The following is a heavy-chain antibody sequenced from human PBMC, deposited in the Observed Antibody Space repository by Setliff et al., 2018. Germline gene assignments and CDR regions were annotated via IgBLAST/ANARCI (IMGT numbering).Heavy chain of an antibody. J-gene: IGHJ6*02. CDR2: INTDGSST. D-gene: IGHD2-21*01. V-gene: IGHV3-74*01. CDR3: ARAFLIVPQAYYGMDV. CDR1: GFTFSSYW. Sequence: GGSLRLSCAASGFTFSSYWMHWVRQAPGKGLVWVSRINTDGSSTSYADSMKGRFTISRDNAKNTLYLQMNSLRAEDTAVYYCARAFLIVPQAYYGMDVWGQGTTVTVSS.